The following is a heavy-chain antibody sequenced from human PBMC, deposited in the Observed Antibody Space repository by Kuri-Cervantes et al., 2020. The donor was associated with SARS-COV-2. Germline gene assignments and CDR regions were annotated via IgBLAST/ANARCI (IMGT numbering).Heavy chain of an antibody. J-gene: IGHJ6*02. V-gene: IGHV3-53*01. CDR3: ARDERWRYCSGGSCCGDYYYGMDV. D-gene: IGHD2-15*01. CDR2: IYSGGST. Sequence: GESLKISCAASGFTVSSNYMSWVRQAPGKGLEWVSVIYSGGSTYYADSVKGRFTISRDNSKNTLYLQMNSLRAEDTAVYYCARDERWRYCSGGSCCGDYYYGMDVWGQGTTVTVSS. CDR1: GFTVSSNY.